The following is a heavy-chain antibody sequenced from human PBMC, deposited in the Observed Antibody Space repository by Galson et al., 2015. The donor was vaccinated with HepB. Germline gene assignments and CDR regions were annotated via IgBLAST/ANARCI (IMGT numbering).Heavy chain of an antibody. V-gene: IGHV4-4*02. CDR1: GGSISSNNW. CDR2: IFHGGSA. CDR3: ARAAGDSSTYANDY. Sequence: ETLSLTCAVSGGSISSNNWWSWVRQSPGKGLECIGEIFHGGSASYNPSLKSRVTISADMSKNQFSLKVNSVTAADTAVYYCARAAGDSSTYANDYWGQGALVTVSS. J-gene: IGHJ4*02. D-gene: IGHD5-18*01.